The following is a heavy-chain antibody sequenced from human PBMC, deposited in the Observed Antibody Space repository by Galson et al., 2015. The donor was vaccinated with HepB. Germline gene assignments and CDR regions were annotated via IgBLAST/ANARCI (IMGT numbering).Heavy chain of an antibody. J-gene: IGHJ4*02. CDR1: EYSFTSYW. CDR3: ATYSGRRLLDY. CDR2: IDPTDSYT. V-gene: IGHV5-10-1*01. D-gene: IGHD2-15*01. Sequence: QSGAEVKKPGESLRISCQGSEYSFTSYWITWVRQMPGKGLGWMGRIDPTDSYTNYSPSFQGHVTISADKSISTAYLQWSSLKASDTAMYYCATYSGRRLLDYWGQGTLVTVSS.